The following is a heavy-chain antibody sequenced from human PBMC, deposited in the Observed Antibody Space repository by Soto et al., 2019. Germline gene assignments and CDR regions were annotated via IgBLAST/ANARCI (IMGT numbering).Heavy chain of an antibody. CDR2: IKSKTDGGTT. CDR3: TTGGKSSWYGNY. J-gene: IGHJ4*02. V-gene: IGHV3-15*01. Sequence: GGSLRLSCAASGFTFSNAWMSWVRQAPGKGLEWVGRIKSKTDGGTTDYAAPVKGRFTISRDDSKNTLYLQMNSLKTEDTVVYYCTTGGKSSWYGNYWGQGTLVTVSS. D-gene: IGHD6-13*01. CDR1: GFTFSNAW.